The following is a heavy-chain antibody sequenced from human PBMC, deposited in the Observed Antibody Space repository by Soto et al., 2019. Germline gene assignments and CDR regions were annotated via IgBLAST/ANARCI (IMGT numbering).Heavy chain of an antibody. CDR3: ARDPCFSCGSIPYLDY. Sequence: QVQLVESGGGVVQPGGSLRLSCAASGVTLTKTGMHWVRQAPGKGLEWVAVLWYDGKNKYYADSVRGRFTISRDDSTNTLYLQMNGLRAEDTAIYYCARDPCFSCGSIPYLDYWGQGTLVTVSS. D-gene: IGHD2-2*01. CDR1: GVTLTKTG. CDR2: LWYDGKNK. V-gene: IGHV3-33*01. J-gene: IGHJ4*02.